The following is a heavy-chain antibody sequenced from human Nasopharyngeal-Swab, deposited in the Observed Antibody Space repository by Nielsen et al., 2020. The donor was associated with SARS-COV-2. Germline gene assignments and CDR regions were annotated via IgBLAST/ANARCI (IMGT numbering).Heavy chain of an antibody. Sequence: GSLRLSCAVSGGSFSANYWGWIRQPPGKGLERLGEINHRGSTNYNPSLKSRVTISVDTSKSQFSLKLTSVTAADTSVYYCARGLSGVVPAPILGLGPYYYFYYMDVWGKGTTVTVSS. CDR2: INHRGST. J-gene: IGHJ6*03. CDR3: ARGLSGVVPAPILGLGPYYYFYYMDV. V-gene: IGHV4-34*01. CDR1: GGSFSANY. D-gene: IGHD2-2*01.